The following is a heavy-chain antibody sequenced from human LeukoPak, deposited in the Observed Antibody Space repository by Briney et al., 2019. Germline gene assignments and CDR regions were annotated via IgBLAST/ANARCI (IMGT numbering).Heavy chain of an antibody. J-gene: IGHJ4*02. CDR1: GFTFSSYW. V-gene: IGHV3-23*01. CDR2: ITSGGDTT. CDR3: AKGGGYEVLYDY. D-gene: IGHD5-12*01. Sequence: GGSLRLSCAASGFTFSSYWMSWVRQAPGKGLDWVSAITSGGDTTYYADSVKGRFTIFRDNSKNTLYLQMNNLRAEDTAVYYCAKGGGYEVLYDYWGEGTLVTVSS.